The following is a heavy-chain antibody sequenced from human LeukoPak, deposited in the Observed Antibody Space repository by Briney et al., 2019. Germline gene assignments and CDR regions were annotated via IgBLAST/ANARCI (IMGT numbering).Heavy chain of an antibody. CDR2: IYYSGST. CDR3: ARDPTTVTTWAFDY. V-gene: IGHV4-39*07. D-gene: IGHD4-17*01. CDR1: GGSISSSSYY. Sequence: PSGTLSLTCAVSGGSISSSSYYWGWIRQPPGKGLEWIGSIYYSGSTYYNPSLKSRVTISVDTSKNQFSLKLSSVTAADTAVYYCARDPTTVTTWAFDYWGQGTLVTVSS. J-gene: IGHJ4*02.